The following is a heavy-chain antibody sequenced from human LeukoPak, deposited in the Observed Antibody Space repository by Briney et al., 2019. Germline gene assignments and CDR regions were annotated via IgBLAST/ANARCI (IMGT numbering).Heavy chain of an antibody. CDR1: GHTLTDLS. J-gene: IGHJ2*01. Sequence: GASVKVSCKVSGHTLTDLSTHWVRQTPGGGLEWMGGLDPEDGETIYAQKFQGRVTMTEDTSTDTAYMELSSLRSEDTALYFCARVGDIVGTSEWYFDVWGRGTLVSVS. D-gene: IGHD5-12*01. V-gene: IGHV1-24*01. CDR2: LDPEDGET. CDR3: ARVGDIVGTSEWYFDV.